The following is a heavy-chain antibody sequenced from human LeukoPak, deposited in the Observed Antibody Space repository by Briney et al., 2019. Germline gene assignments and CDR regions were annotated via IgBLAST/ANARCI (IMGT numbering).Heavy chain of an antibody. J-gene: IGHJ6*02. V-gene: IGHV3-20*04. D-gene: IGHD3/OR15-3a*01. CDR2: INWNGVGT. CDR1: GFSFGDFG. CDR3: ARGRYDVSTVHRFFYYGMDV. Sequence: GGSLRLSCAASGFSFGDFGMSWVRQAPGKGLEWVSGINWNGVGTSYIDSVKGRFTVSRDNAKNSLYLQMNSLRGEDTALYFCARGRYDVSTVHRFFYYGMDVWGQGAPVTVSS.